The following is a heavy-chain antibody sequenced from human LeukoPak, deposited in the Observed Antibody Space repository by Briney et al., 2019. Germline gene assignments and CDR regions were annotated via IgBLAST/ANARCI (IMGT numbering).Heavy chain of an antibody. CDR2: IFNGGST. J-gene: IGHJ6*03. CDR3: ARDRHVPGLYYYYMDV. V-gene: IGHV3-53*01. Sequence: GGSLRLSCAASGFAVSSNHMNWVRQAPGKGLEWVSVIFNGGSTYYADSVKGRFTISRDNSKNTLYLQMNSLRAEDTAVYFCARDRHVPGLYYYYMDVWGKGTTVTVSS. D-gene: IGHD6-6*01. CDR1: GFAVSSNH.